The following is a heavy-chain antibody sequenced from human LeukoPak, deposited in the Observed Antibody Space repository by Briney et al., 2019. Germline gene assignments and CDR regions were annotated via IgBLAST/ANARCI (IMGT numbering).Heavy chain of an antibody. D-gene: IGHD5-18*01. CDR2: IIPIFGTA. V-gene: IGHV1-69*13. J-gene: IGHJ5*02. CDR3: ARAVARYSYGYSNWFDP. Sequence: GASVTVSCKASGGTFSSYAISWVRQAPGQGLEWMGGIIPIFGTANYAQKFQGRVTITADESTSTAYMELSSLRSEDTAVYYCARAVARYSYGYSNWFDPWGQGTLVTVSS. CDR1: GGTFSSYA.